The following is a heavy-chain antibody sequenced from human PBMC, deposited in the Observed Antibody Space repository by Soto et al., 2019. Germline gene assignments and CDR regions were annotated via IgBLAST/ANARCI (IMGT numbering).Heavy chain of an antibody. J-gene: IGHJ5*02. CDR1: GGTFSNYA. V-gene: IGHV1-69*12. CDR3: AVGSVDIVPTGMKPFDP. Sequence: QVQLVQSGAEVKKPGSSVKVSCKASGGTFSNYAISWVRQAPGQGLEWMGGFIPIFGTANYAQKFQGRVTITADDSTSTAYMELSSLRSEDTAIYYCAVGSVDIVPTGMKPFDPWGQGTLVTVSS. CDR2: FIPIFGTA. D-gene: IGHD5-12*01.